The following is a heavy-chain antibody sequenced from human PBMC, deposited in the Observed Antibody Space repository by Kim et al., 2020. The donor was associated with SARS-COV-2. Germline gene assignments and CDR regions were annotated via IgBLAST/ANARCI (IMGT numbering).Heavy chain of an antibody. D-gene: IGHD3-10*01. V-gene: IGHV3-21*01. CDR3: ARVDITMVRGAPRGAFDI. CDR1: GFTFSSYS. Sequence: GGSLRLSCAASGFTFSSYSMNWVRQAPGKGLEWVSSISSSSSYIYYADSVKGRFTISRDNAKNSLYLQMNSLRAEDTAVYYCARVDITMVRGAPRGAFDIWGQGTMVTVSS. CDR2: ISSSSSYI. J-gene: IGHJ3*02.